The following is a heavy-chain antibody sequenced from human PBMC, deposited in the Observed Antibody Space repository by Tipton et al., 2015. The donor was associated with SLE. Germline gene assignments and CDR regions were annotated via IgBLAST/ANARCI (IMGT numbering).Heavy chain of an antibody. Sequence: GSLRLSCAASGFTFSSYAMSWVRQAPGKGLEWVSAISGSGGSTYYADSVKGRFTISRDNSKNTLDLLMNSLRAEDTAVYYCARDLDRGSSWYRFDYWGQGTLVTVSS. D-gene: IGHD6-13*01. CDR1: GFTFSSYA. V-gene: IGHV3-23*01. CDR3: ARDLDRGSSWYRFDY. CDR2: ISGSGGST. J-gene: IGHJ4*02.